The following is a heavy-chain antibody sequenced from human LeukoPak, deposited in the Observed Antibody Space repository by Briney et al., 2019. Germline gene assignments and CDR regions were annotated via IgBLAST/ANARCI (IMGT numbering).Heavy chain of an antibody. D-gene: IGHD6-19*01. J-gene: IGHJ4*02. CDR3: ARVASYISGWYLSFDH. CDR1: GGSISSYY. V-gene: IGHV4-4*07. Sequence: PSETLSLTCTVFGGSISSYYWSWIRQSAGKGLEWIGRIYSSGTTNYSPSLKSRVTVSVDTSKKEFSLKLTSVTAADTAVYYCARVASYISGWYLSFDHWGQGALVTVSS. CDR2: IYSSGTT.